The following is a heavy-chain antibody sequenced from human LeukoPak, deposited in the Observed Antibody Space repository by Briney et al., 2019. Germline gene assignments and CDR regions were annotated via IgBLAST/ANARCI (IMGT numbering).Heavy chain of an antibody. CDR2: IKEDGSEK. CDR1: GFTFSAYW. J-gene: IGHJ4*02. CDR3: ARLPLTARRHFDF. Sequence: GGSLRLSCAASGFTFSAYWMSWVRQTPGKGLEWVANIKEDGSEKYYVDCVKGRFIISRDNAKNSLYVQMNSLRAEDTAVYYCARLPLTARRHFDFRGQGTQVTVSS. D-gene: IGHD5-18*01. V-gene: IGHV3-7*05.